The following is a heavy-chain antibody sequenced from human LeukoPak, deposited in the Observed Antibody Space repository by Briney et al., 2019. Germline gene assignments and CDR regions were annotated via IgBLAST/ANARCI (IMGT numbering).Heavy chain of an antibody. Sequence: GSLRLSCAASEFTFSSYGMHWVRQAPGKGLEWVAVISYDGSNKYYADSVKGRFTISRDNSKNTLYLQMNSLRAEDTAVYYCASGRRDGYNWGIWGQGTLVTVSS. V-gene: IGHV3-30*03. CDR1: EFTFSSYG. J-gene: IGHJ4*02. D-gene: IGHD5-24*01. CDR3: ASGRRDGYNWGI. CDR2: ISYDGSNK.